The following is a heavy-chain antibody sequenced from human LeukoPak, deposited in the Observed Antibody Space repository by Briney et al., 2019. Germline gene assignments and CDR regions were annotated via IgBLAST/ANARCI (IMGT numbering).Heavy chain of an antibody. CDR2: INPNSGGT. CDR1: GYTFTAYY. Sequence: ASVKVSCKASGYTFTAYYMHWVRQAPGQGLEWMGWINPNSGGTNYAQKFQGRVTMTRDTSTSTAYMELSRLRSDDTAVYYCARDLDYYDSSGYYYDFDYWGQGTLVTVSS. V-gene: IGHV1-2*02. D-gene: IGHD3-22*01. J-gene: IGHJ4*02. CDR3: ARDLDYYDSSGYYYDFDY.